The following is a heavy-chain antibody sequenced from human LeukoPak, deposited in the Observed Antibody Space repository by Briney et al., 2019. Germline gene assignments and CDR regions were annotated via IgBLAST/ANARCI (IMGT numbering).Heavy chain of an antibody. CDR2: FDPEDGES. D-gene: IGHD2-21*01. CDR3: ATYPILEVYGHEYFDY. CDR1: GYTLTELS. J-gene: IGHJ4*02. Sequence: GASVKVSCKVSGYTLTELSMHWVRQAPGKGLEWMGGFDPEDGESIYARKFQGRVTMTEDTSTDTAYMELSSLRSEDTAVYYCATYPILEVYGHEYFDYWGQGTLVTVSS. V-gene: IGHV1-24*01.